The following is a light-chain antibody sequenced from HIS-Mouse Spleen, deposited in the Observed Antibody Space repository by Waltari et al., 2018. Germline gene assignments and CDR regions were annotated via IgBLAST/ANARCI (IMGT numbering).Light chain of an antibody. CDR1: SSDVGGYNY. CDR3: SSYTSSSFDVV. V-gene: IGLV2-14*03. Sequence: QSALTQPASVSGSPGQSITISCTGPSSDVGGYNYVTWYQHHPGKAPKLMIYDVSNRPSGVSNRFSCSNSGNTASLTISGLQAEDEADYYCSSYTSSSFDVVFGGGTKLTVL. CDR2: DVS. J-gene: IGLJ2*01.